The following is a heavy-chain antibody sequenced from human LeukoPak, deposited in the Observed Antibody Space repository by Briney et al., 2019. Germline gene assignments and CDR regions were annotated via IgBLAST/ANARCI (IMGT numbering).Heavy chain of an antibody. Sequence: GGSLRLPCGLSGLHFCIYNKKGLPQAPGEGVEGVLYISKSSSYIYYADSVKGRFTISRDNAKNSLYLQMNSLRAEDTAVYYCASWSKCSGGSCYSWNDYWGQGTLVTVSS. V-gene: IGHV3-21*01. CDR1: GLHFCIYN. J-gene: IGHJ4*02. CDR2: ISKSSSYI. D-gene: IGHD2-15*01. CDR3: ASWSKCSGGSCYSWNDY.